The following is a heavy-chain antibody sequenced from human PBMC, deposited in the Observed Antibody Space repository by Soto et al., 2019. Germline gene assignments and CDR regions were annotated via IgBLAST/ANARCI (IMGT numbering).Heavy chain of an antibody. CDR1: GGSISSSSYY. J-gene: IGHJ4*02. CDR3: ARHTPAIAISDH. V-gene: IGHV4-39*01. Sequence: QLQLQESGPGLLKPSETLSLTCPVSGGSISSSSYYWGWIRQPPGKGLEWIGSIYYSGSTYYNQSRKSRVTISVDTAKNQFALKLSSVTAADTAVYYWARHTPAIAISDHWGQGTLVTVSS. D-gene: IGHD2-15*01. CDR2: IYYSGST.